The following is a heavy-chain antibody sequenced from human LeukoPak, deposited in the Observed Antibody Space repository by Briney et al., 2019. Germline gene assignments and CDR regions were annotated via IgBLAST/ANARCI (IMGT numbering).Heavy chain of an antibody. D-gene: IGHD6-19*01. CDR1: GYTFTGYY. Sequence: ASVKVSCKASGYTFTGYYMHCVRQAPGQGLWWMGGIKPNSGDTNYAHKFPGRVTVTRDTSISTAYMELSRLRSDDTAVYYCARVGSSGWYVHPTLDYWGQGTLVTASS. CDR3: ARVGSSGWYVHPTLDY. V-gene: IGHV1-2*02. CDR2: IKPNSGDT. J-gene: IGHJ4*02.